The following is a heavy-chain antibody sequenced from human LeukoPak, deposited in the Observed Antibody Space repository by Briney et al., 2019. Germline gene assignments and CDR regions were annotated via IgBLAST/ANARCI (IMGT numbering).Heavy chain of an antibody. CDR3: ATGTPNSSGWYAY. V-gene: IGHV3-23*01. D-gene: IGHD6-19*01. CDR1: GFTLSSYA. J-gene: IGHJ4*02. Sequence: GGSLRLSCAASGFTLSSYAMTWVRQAPGKGLEWVSAISGSGGSTYYADSVKGRFTISRDNSKNTLYLQMNSLRAEDTAVYYCATGTPNSSGWYAYWGQGTLVTVSS. CDR2: ISGSGGST.